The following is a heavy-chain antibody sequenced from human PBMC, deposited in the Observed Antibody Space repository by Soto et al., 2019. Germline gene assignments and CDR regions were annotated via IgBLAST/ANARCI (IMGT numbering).Heavy chain of an antibody. D-gene: IGHD2-8*01. CDR1: GYSISSGYY. Sequence: SETLSLTCTVSGYSISSGYYWSWIRQPPGKGLEWIGEINHSGSTNYNPSLKSRVTISVDTSKNQFSLKLSSVTAADTAVYYCARGIMVYAIGYYGMDVWGQGTTVTVSS. CDR3: ARGIMVYAIGYYGMDV. CDR2: INHSGST. V-gene: IGHV4-38-2*02. J-gene: IGHJ6*02.